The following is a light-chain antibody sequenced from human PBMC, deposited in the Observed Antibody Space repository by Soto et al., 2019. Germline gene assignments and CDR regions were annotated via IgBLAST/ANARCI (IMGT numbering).Light chain of an antibody. CDR2: DAF. CDR3: QQRTDRPPWT. Sequence: EIVMTQSPATLSVSPGERATLSCRSSQSVSSNVAWYQQKPGQAPRLLMYDAFTRATGIPARFRGSGSGTDFTLSISSLEHEDFAVYYCQQRTDRPPWTFGQGTKVDIK. J-gene: IGKJ1*01. CDR1: QSVSSN. V-gene: IGKV3-11*01.